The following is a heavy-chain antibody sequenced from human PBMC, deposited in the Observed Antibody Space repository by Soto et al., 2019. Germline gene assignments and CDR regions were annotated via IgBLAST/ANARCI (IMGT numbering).Heavy chain of an antibody. CDR3: ARDKKGVIGSRSWQPGNWFDP. Sequence: GGSLRLSCAASGFTFSSYSMNWVRQAPGKGLEWVSYISSSSSTIYYADSVKGRFTISRDNAKNSLYLQMNSLRDEDTAVYYCARDKKGVIGSRSWQPGNWFDPWGQGTLVTVSS. V-gene: IGHV3-48*02. J-gene: IGHJ5*02. CDR1: GFTFSSYS. D-gene: IGHD6-13*01. CDR2: ISSSSSTI.